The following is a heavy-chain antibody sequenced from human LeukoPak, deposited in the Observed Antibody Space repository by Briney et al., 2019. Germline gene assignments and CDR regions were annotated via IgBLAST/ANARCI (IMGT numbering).Heavy chain of an antibody. CDR2: IYYSGST. Sequence: SETLSLTCPVSGGSISSYYWSWIRQPPGKGLEWIGYIYYSGSTNYNPSLKSRVTISVDTSKNQFSLKLSSVTAADTAVYYCARLGRDGYKINYWGQGTLVTVSS. V-gene: IGHV4-59*12. CDR1: GGSISSYY. D-gene: IGHD5-24*01. CDR3: ARLGRDGYKINY. J-gene: IGHJ4*02.